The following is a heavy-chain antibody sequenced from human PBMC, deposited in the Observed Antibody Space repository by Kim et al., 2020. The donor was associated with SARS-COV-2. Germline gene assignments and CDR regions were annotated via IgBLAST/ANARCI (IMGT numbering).Heavy chain of an antibody. Sequence: YAQKFQGRVTITADESTSTGDMELSSLGSEDTAVYYCARDAGYSYDPLDYWGQGTLVTVSS. J-gene: IGHJ4*02. D-gene: IGHD5-18*01. CDR3: ARDAGYSYDPLDY. V-gene: IGHV1-69*01.